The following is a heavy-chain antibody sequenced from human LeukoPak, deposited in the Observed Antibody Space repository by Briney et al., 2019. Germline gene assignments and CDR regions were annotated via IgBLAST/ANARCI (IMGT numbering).Heavy chain of an antibody. D-gene: IGHD4-17*01. J-gene: IGHJ4*02. Sequence: SETLSLTCTVSGGSISSSSYYWGWIRQPPGKGLEWIGSIYYSGSTYYNPSLKSRVTISVDTSKNQFSLKLSSVTAADTAVYYCARFYYGDFNFDYWGQGTLVTVSS. CDR1: GGSISSSSYY. CDR3: ARFYYGDFNFDY. V-gene: IGHV4-39*07. CDR2: IYYSGST.